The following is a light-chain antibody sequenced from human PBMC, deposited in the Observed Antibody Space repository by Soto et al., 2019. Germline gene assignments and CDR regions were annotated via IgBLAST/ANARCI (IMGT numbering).Light chain of an antibody. CDR1: QSVSSY. CDR3: QQANSFPYT. J-gene: IGKJ2*01. Sequence: TQSPATLSLSPGERATLSCRASQSVSSYLAWYQQKPGKAPKLLIYAASSLQSGVPSRFSGSGSGTDFTLTISSLQPEDFATYYCQQANSFPYTFGQGTKLEIK. V-gene: IGKV1-12*01. CDR2: AAS.